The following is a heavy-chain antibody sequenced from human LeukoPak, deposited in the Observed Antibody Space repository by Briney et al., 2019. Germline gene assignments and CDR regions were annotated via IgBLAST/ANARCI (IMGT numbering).Heavy chain of an antibody. J-gene: IGHJ3*02. CDR2: IYHSGST. CDR3: ARLRPYYDILTGYSQGDAFDI. V-gene: IGHV4-4*02. D-gene: IGHD3-9*01. CDR1: GGSISSSNW. Sequence: SGTLSLTCAVSGGSISSSNWWSWVRQPPGKGLVWIGEIYHSGSTNYNPSLKSRVTISVDKSKNQFSLKLSSVTAADTAVYYCARLRPYYDILTGYSQGDAFDIWGQGTMVTVSS.